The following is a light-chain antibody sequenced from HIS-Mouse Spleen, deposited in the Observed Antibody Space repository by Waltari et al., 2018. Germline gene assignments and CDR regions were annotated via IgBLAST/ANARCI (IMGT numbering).Light chain of an antibody. Sequence: DIQLTQSLSFLPASVGDRLTITCRASQGINNYLTWYQQKPGKAPKLLIYAASTLESGVPSRFSGSGSGTEFTLTISSLQPEDIATYYCQQLNNYPPTFGQGTKVEIK. V-gene: IGKV1-9*01. CDR1: QGINNY. CDR3: QQLNNYPPT. J-gene: IGKJ1*01. CDR2: AAS.